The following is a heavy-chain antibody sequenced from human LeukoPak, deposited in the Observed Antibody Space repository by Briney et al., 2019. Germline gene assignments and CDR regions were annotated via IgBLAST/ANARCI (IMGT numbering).Heavy chain of an antibody. Sequence: SQTLSLTCTVSGGSISSGGYYWSWIRQPAGKGLEWIGRIYTSGSTNYNPSLKSRVTISVDTSKNQFSLKLSSVTAADTAVYYCARDHEVVPSDYYMDVWGKGTTVTVSS. V-gene: IGHV4-61*02. J-gene: IGHJ6*03. CDR2: IYTSGST. CDR1: GGSISSGGYY. CDR3: ARDHEVVPSDYYMDV. D-gene: IGHD2-2*01.